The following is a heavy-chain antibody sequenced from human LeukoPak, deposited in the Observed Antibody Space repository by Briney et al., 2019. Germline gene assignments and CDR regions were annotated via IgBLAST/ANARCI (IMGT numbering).Heavy chain of an antibody. J-gene: IGHJ6*02. V-gene: IGHV4-34*01. CDR3: ASYSSSYNYYYYYGMDV. D-gene: IGHD6-6*01. Sequence: SETLSLTCAVYGGSFSGYYWSWICQPPGKGLEWIGEINHSGSTNYNPSLKSRVTISVDTSKNQFSLKLSSVTAADTAVYYCASYSSSYNYYYYYGMDVWGQGTTVTVSS. CDR1: GGSFSGYY. CDR2: INHSGST.